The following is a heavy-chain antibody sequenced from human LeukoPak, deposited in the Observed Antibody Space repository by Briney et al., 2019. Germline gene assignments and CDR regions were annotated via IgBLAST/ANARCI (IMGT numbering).Heavy chain of an antibody. D-gene: IGHD7-27*01. J-gene: IGHJ4*02. CDR3: ARERLGIVLPIDY. V-gene: IGHV4-34*01. CDR1: GGSFSGYY. CDR2: INHSGST. Sequence: PSETLSLTCAVYGGSFSGYYWSWIRQPPGKGLEWIGEINHSGSTNYNPSLKSQVTISVDTSKNQFSLKLSSVTAADTAVYYCARERLGIVLPIDYWGQGTLVTVSS.